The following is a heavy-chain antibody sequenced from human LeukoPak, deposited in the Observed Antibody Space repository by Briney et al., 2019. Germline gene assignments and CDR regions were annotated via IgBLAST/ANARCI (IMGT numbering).Heavy chain of an antibody. D-gene: IGHD3-10*01. CDR3: ARVVKWFGGVDP. CDR1: GGSISSYY. Sequence: SETLSLTCTVSGGSISSYYWSWIRQPPGKGLEWIGYIYYSGSTNYNPSLKSRVTIPVDTSKNQFSLKLSSVTAADTAVYYCARVVKWFGGVDPWGQGTLVTVSS. J-gene: IGHJ5*02. CDR2: IYYSGST. V-gene: IGHV4-59*01.